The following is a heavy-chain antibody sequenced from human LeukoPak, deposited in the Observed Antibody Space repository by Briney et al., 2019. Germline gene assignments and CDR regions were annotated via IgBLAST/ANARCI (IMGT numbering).Heavy chain of an antibody. CDR1: GFTFDDYA. Sequence: GGSLRLSCAASGFTFDDYAMHWVRQAPGKGLEWVSGISWNSGSIGYADSVKGRFTISRDNAKNSLYLQMNSLRAEDMALYYCAKDWGSSWYYFDYWGRGTLVTVSS. V-gene: IGHV3-9*03. D-gene: IGHD6-13*01. J-gene: IGHJ4*02. CDR3: AKDWGSSWYYFDY. CDR2: ISWNSGSI.